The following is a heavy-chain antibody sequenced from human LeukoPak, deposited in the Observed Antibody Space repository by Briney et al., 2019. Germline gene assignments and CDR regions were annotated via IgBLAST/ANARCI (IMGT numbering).Heavy chain of an antibody. V-gene: IGHV4-39*07. D-gene: IGHD3-22*01. Sequence: PSETLSLTCTVSGGSISSSSYYWGWIRQPPGKGLEWIGSIYYSGSTYYNPSLKSRVTISVDTSKNQFSLKLSSVTAADTAVYYCAEGYYYDSSRFDYWGQGTLVTVSS. CDR1: GGSISSSSYY. J-gene: IGHJ4*02. CDR3: AEGYYYDSSRFDY. CDR2: IYYSGST.